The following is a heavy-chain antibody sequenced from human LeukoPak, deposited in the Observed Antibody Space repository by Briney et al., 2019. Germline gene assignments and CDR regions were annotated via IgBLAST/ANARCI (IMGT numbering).Heavy chain of an antibody. D-gene: IGHD6-19*01. V-gene: IGHV3-49*04. Sequence: GGSLRLSCTASGFTFGDYAMTWVRQAPGKGLEWVGFIRSKAYGGTTEYAASVKGRFSISRDDSKSIAYLQMNSLKTEDTAVYYYTKWLASDYWGQGTLVTVSS. J-gene: IGHJ4*02. CDR2: IRSKAYGGTT. CDR1: GFTFGDYA. CDR3: TKWLASDY.